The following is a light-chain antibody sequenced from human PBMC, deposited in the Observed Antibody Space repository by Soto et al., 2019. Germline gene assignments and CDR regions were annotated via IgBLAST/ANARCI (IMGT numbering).Light chain of an antibody. CDR1: QSISSY. CDR2: AAS. CDR3: QQSYSAWT. J-gene: IGKJ1*01. V-gene: IGKV1-39*01. Sequence: DIQMTQSPSSLSASVGGRVTSTCRASQSISSYLNWYQQKPGKAPKLLIYAASSLQSGVPSRFSGSGSGTDFTLTISSLQPEDFATYYCQQSYSAWTFGQGTKVDIK.